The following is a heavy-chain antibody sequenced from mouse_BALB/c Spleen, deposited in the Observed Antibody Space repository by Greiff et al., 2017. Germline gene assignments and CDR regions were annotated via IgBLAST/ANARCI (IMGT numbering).Heavy chain of an antibody. CDR2: INSNGGST. J-gene: IGHJ1*01. V-gene: IGHV5-6-3*01. CDR1: GFTFSSYG. D-gene: IGHD1-2*01. CDR3: ASAVLRLRRYFDV. Sequence: EVMLVESGGGLVQPGGSLKLSCAASGFTFSSYGISWVRQTPDKRLELVATINSNGGSTYYPDSVKGRFTISRDNAKNTLYLQMSSLKSEDTAMYYCASAVLRLRRYFDVWGAGTTVTVTS.